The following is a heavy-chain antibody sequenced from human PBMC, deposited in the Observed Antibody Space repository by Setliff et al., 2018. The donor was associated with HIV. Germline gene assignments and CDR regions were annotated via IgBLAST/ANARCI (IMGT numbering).Heavy chain of an antibody. J-gene: IGHJ6*03. CDR1: GGSINNYC. Sequence: SETLSLTCTVSGGSINNYCCSWIRQPPGKGLEWIGYFCYTGSSNYNRALKSRVTMSLDRSKSQFSLELNSVTAADTAVYYCARGRRSTSSYYYYYYMDVWGKGTTVTVSS. CDR2: FCYTGSS. V-gene: IGHV4-59*01. CDR3: ARGRRSTSSYYYYYYMDV. D-gene: IGHD2-2*01.